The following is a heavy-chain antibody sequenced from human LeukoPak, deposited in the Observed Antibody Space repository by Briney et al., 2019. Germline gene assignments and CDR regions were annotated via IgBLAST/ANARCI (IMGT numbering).Heavy chain of an antibody. CDR3: ARGAGQWRHYYYYGMDV. Sequence: ASVKVSCKASGYTFTSYDINWVRQATGQGLEWMGWMNPNSGNTGYAQKFQGRVTMTRNTSISTAYMELSSLRSEDTTVYYCARGAGQWRHYYYYGMDVWGQGTTVTVFS. V-gene: IGHV1-8*01. CDR1: GYTFTSYD. CDR2: MNPNSGNT. D-gene: IGHD6-19*01. J-gene: IGHJ6*02.